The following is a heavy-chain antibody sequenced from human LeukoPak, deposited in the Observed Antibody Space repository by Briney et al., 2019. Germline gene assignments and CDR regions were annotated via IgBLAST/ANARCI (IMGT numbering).Heavy chain of an antibody. CDR3: ARVYLERLTAGYFDH. CDR1: GFTFSSYS. CDR2: INYKTNGGTA. D-gene: IGHD2-8*01. Sequence: KPGGSLRLSCAASGFTFSSYSMNWVRQAPGKGLEWVGRINYKTNGGTADYAAPVKGRFTISRDDSKDTLYLQMNSLRDDDSAAYFCARVYLERLTAGYFDHWGQGTQVTVSP. J-gene: IGHJ4*02. V-gene: IGHV3-15*01.